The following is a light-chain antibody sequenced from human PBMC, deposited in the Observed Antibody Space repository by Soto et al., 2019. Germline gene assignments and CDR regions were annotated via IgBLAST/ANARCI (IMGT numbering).Light chain of an antibody. CDR1: SSDVGTYNY. Sequence: QSALTQPPSASGSPGQSVTISCTGTSSDVGTYNYVSWYQQHPGKAPRLLIYEVSQRPSGVPDRFSGSKSANTASLTVSGLQPEDEADYYCSSYADTNNPLYVFGTGTKLTVL. V-gene: IGLV2-8*01. J-gene: IGLJ1*01. CDR3: SSYADTNNPLYV. CDR2: EVS.